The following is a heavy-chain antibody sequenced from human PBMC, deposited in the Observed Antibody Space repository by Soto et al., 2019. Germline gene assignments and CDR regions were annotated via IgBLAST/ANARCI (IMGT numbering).Heavy chain of an antibody. CDR3: ATSNYGERD. D-gene: IGHD3-10*01. CDR1: GFTFSNAW. V-gene: IGHV3-15*07. Sequence: EVQLVESGGGLVKPGGSLRLSCAASGFTFSNAWMNWVRHAPGKGLEWVGRIKSKADDETTDYAAPVKGRFTISRDDSRNILYLQMNSLRAEDTAVYYCATSNYGERDWGQGTLVTVSS. J-gene: IGHJ4*02. CDR2: IKSKADDETT.